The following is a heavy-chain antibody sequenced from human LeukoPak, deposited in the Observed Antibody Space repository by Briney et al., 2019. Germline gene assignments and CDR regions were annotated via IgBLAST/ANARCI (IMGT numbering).Heavy chain of an antibody. CDR1: GFIFSHYG. CDR3: AKVGMDCSSTSCYGWFDP. J-gene: IGHJ5*02. V-gene: IGHV3-30*02. D-gene: IGHD2-2*01. Sequence: SGGSLRLSCAASGFIFSHYGMHWVRQAPGKGLEWVTFIRYDGSNRYYADSVKGRFTISRDDSKNTLYLQMNSLRAEDTAVYYCAKVGMDCSSTSCYGWFDPWGQGTLVTVSS. CDR2: IRYDGSNR.